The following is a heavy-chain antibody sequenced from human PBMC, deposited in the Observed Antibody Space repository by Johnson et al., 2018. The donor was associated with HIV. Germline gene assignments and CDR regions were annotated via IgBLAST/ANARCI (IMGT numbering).Heavy chain of an antibody. CDR1: GLTFSSYG. D-gene: IGHD1-7*01. CDR3: ARDRAWNYEGAFDI. Sequence: QMLLVESGGGVVQPGRSLRLSCAASGLTFSSYGMHWVRQAPGKGLEWVAVIWYDGSNKDYADSVKGRFTISRDNSKNTLYLQMNSLRAEDTAVYYCARDRAWNYEGAFDIWGQGTMVTVSS. V-gene: IGHV3-33*01. J-gene: IGHJ3*02. CDR2: IWYDGSNK.